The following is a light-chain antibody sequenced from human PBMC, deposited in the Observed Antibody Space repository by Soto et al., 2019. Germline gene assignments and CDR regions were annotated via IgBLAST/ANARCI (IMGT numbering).Light chain of an antibody. CDR3: QHYTLYSAP. Sequence: RLTQSPSSLSASVGDTVTISCRASQDISTYLAWYQQKPGKAPTLLIFGASSLHNGVPPRFAGSGSGSDFTLTINRLQPDDFATYFCQHYTLYSAPFGQGTRV. V-gene: IGKV1-5*01. J-gene: IGKJ5*01. CDR2: GAS. CDR1: QDISTY.